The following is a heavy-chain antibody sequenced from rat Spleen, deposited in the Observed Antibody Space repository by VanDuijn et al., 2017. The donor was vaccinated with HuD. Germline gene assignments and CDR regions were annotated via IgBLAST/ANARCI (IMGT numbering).Heavy chain of an antibody. J-gene: IGHJ1*01. V-gene: IGHV5-29*01. D-gene: IGHD1-9*01. CDR2: ISYDGNNT. Sequence: EVQLVESDGGLVQPGRSLKLSCSASGFTFSDYYMAWVRQAPTKGLEWVATISYDGNNTYYRDSVKGRFTISRDIAKNTLYLQMDSLRSEDTATYYCARGNYGYNSYWYFDFWGPGTLVTVSS. CDR1: GFTFSDYY. CDR3: ARGNYGYNSYWYFDF.